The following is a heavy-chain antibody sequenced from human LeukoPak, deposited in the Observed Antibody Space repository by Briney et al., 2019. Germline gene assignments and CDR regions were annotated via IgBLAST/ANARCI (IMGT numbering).Heavy chain of an antibody. J-gene: IGHJ6*02. V-gene: IGHV3-30-3*01. Sequence: QAGRSLRLSCAASGFTFSSYAMHWVRQAPGKGLEWVAVISYDGSNKYYADSVKGRFTISRDNSKNTLYLQMNSLRAEDTAVYYCASGDTDLMVYATNYYYYGMDVWGQGTTVTVSS. D-gene: IGHD2-8*01. CDR3: ASGDTDLMVYATNYYYYGMDV. CDR1: GFTFSSYA. CDR2: ISYDGSNK.